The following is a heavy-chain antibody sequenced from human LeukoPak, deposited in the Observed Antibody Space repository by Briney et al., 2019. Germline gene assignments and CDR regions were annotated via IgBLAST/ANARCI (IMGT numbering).Heavy chain of an antibody. CDR2: ISGSGGRI. V-gene: IGHV3-23*01. J-gene: IGHJ4*02. Sequence: GGSLRLSCAASGFTFSSYSMSWVRQAPGKGLEWVSSISGSGGRIDYADSVKGRFTISRDNSKNTLSLQMNSLTAEDTAVYYCAKNPRLEGWIYFDLWGQGILVSVSS. D-gene: IGHD1-1*01. CDR1: GFTFSSYS. CDR3: AKNPRLEGWIYFDL.